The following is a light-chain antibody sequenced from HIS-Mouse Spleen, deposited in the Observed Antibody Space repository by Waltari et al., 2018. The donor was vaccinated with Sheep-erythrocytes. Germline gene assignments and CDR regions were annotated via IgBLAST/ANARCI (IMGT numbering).Light chain of an antibody. V-gene: IGLV2-23*01. Sequence: QSALTQPRSVSGSPGPSVTISCPGTSSAVGGYHYVSCDQQHPGKAPKLMIYEGSKRPSGVSNRFSGSKSGNTASLTISGLQAEDEADYYCCSYAGSSTPWVFGGGTKLTVL. CDR1: SSAVGGYHY. CDR3: CSYAGSSTPWV. J-gene: IGLJ3*02. CDR2: EGS.